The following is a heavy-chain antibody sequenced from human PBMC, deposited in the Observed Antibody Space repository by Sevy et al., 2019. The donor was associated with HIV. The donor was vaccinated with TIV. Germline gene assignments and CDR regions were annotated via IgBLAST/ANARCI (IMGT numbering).Heavy chain of an antibody. CDR2: IWYDGSNK. V-gene: IGHV3-33*01. CDR1: GFTFSSYG. J-gene: IGHJ4*02. CDR3: ARKLHDYSNYDPLDY. D-gene: IGHD4-4*01. Sequence: GGSLRLSCAASGFTFSSYGMHWVRQAPGKGLEWVAVIWYDGSNKYYADSVKGRFTISRDNSKNRLYLQMNSLRAEDTAVYYCARKLHDYSNYDPLDYWGQGTLVTVSS.